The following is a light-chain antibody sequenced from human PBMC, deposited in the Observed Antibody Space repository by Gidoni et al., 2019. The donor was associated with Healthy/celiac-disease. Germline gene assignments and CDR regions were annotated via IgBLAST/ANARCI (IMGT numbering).Light chain of an antibody. CDR3: RQDYHCPYT. CDR2: AAS. J-gene: IGKJ2*01. V-gene: IGKV1-6*01. CDR1: QGIRNE. Sequence: AIQMNESPSSLSASVGDRGTITCRASQGIRNELGWYQQKPGKAPKLLIYAASRLQSGVPSTFSGSGSGTDFSLTISSLQPEDFATYYCRQDYHCPYTFGQGTKLEIK.